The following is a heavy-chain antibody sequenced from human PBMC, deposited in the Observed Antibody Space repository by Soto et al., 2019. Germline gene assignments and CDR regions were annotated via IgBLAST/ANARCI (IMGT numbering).Heavy chain of an antibody. J-gene: IGHJ6*02. CDR1: GGSFSGYY. CDR3: ARGLRYDFWSGYSYYYYGMDV. Sequence: SETLSLTCAVYGGSFSGYYWSWIRQPPGKGLEWIGEINHSGSTNYNPSLKSRVTISVDTSKNQFSLKLSSVTAADTAVYYCARGLRYDFWSGYSYYYYGMDVWGQGTTVTAP. CDR2: INHSGST. V-gene: IGHV4-34*01. D-gene: IGHD3-3*01.